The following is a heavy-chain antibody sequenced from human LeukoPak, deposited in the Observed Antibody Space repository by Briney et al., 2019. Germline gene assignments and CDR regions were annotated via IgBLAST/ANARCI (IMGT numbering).Heavy chain of an antibody. J-gene: IGHJ4*02. CDR1: GFTFSTYE. V-gene: IGHV3-48*02. D-gene: IGHD6-13*01. Sequence: GGSLRLSCAASGFTFSTYEMNWVRQAPGRGLEWVSYISPSSSNMYYADSVKGRFTISRDNAKNSLYLHMNSLRDEDTAVYYCARAAYDSSPDYWGQGTLVTVSS. CDR3: ARAAYDSSPDY. CDR2: ISPSSSNM.